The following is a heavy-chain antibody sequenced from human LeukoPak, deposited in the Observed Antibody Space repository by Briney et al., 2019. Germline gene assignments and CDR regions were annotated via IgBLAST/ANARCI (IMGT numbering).Heavy chain of an antibody. D-gene: IGHD3-10*01. CDR3: ARAGYGSGPREPYYYGMDV. J-gene: IGHJ6*04. V-gene: IGHV4-30-2*01. Sequence: SQTLSLTCAVSGGSISSGGYSWSWIRQPPGKGLEWIGYIYHSGSTYYNPSLKSRVTISVDRSKNQFSLKLSSVTAADTAVYYCARAGYGSGPREPYYYGMDVWGKGITVTVSS. CDR1: GGSISSGGYS. CDR2: IYHSGST.